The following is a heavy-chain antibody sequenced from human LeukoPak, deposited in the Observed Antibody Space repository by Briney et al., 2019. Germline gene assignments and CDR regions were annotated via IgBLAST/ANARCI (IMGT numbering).Heavy chain of an antibody. J-gene: IGHJ4*02. CDR2: ISGDGTIT. CDR1: GFTFDAYT. D-gene: IGHD5-12*01. V-gene: IGHV3-43*02. CDR3: ARGTYSGYDLS. Sequence: GGSLRLSCAASGFTFDAYTMHRVRQDPGKGLEWVSLISGDGTITNYADSVKGRFTISRDNSKNSLFLQMNGLRTEDTAFYYCARGTYSGYDLSWGQGTLVTVSS.